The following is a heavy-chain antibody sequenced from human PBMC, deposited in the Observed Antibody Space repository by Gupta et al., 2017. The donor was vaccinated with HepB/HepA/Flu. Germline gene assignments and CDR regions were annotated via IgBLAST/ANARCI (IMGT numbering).Heavy chain of an antibody. V-gene: IGHV2-5*02. CDR2: IYWDDDK. CDR3: AHIRWYYYDSSGYYYFDY. CDR1: GFSLSTSGVG. J-gene: IGHJ4*02. Sequence: QITLKESGPTLVKPTQTLTLTCTFSGFSLSTSGVGVGWIRQPPGKALEWLALIYWDDDKRYSPSLKSRLTITKDTSKNQVVLTMTNMDPVDTATYYCAHIRWYYYDSSGYYYFDYWGQGTLVTVSS. D-gene: IGHD3-22*01.